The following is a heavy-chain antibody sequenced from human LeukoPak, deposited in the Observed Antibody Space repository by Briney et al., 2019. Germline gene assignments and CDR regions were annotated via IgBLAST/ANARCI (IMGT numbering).Heavy chain of an antibody. J-gene: IGHJ4*02. CDR2: IDPSDSYT. V-gene: IGHV5-10-1*01. CDR3: ARHEGYSYDSDY. Sequence: GESLMISCKGSGYSFTSYWISWVRQMPGKGREWMGRIDPSDSYTNYSPSFQGHVTISADKSISTAYLQWSSLKASDTAMYYCARHEGYSYDSDYWGQGTLVTVSS. D-gene: IGHD5-18*01. CDR1: GYSFTSYW.